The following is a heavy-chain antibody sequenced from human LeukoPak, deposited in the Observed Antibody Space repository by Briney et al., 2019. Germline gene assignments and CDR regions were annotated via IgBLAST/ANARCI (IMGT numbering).Heavy chain of an antibody. Sequence: PGGSLRLSCAASGFTFSSYAMSWVRQAPGKGLEWVSAISGSGGSTYYADSVKGRFTISRDNSKNTLYLQMNSLRAEDTAVYYCAKGFGASMVRGVMFSAYWGQGTLVTVSS. D-gene: IGHD3-10*01. V-gene: IGHV3-23*01. CDR2: ISGSGGST. J-gene: IGHJ4*02. CDR3: AKGFGASMVRGVMFSAY. CDR1: GFTFSSYA.